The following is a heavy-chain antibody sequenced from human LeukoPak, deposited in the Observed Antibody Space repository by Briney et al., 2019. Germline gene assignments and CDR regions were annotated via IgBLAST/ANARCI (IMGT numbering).Heavy chain of an antibody. J-gene: IGHJ6*03. D-gene: IGHD3-3*01. Sequence: PSETLSLTCTVSGGSISSSSYYWGWIRQPPGKGLEWIGSIYYSGSTYYSPSLTSRVTISVDTSKNQFSLKLSSVTAADTAVYYCARSFRVVIGRSYYYYMDVWGKGTTVTVSS. CDR3: ARSFRVVIGRSYYYYMDV. V-gene: IGHV4-39*01. CDR1: GGSISSSSYY. CDR2: IYYSGST.